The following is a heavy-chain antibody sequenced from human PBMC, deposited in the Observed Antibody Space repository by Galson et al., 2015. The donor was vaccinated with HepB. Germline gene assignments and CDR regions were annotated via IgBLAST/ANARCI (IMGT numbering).Heavy chain of an antibody. CDR2: IYYSGST. Sequence: ETLSLTCTVSGGSISSYYWSWIRQPPGKGLEWIGYIYYSGSTNYNPSLKSRVTISVDTSKNQFSLKLSSVTAADTAVYYCAGGWDYVWGFGYWGQGTLVTVSS. CDR3: AGGWDYVWGFGY. J-gene: IGHJ4*02. CDR1: GGSISSYY. V-gene: IGHV4-59*01. D-gene: IGHD3-16*01.